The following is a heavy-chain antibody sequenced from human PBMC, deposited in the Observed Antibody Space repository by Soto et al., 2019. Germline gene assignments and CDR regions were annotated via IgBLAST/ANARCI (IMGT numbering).Heavy chain of an antibody. D-gene: IGHD6-6*01. CDR3: ARDSIAARTGNWFDP. CDR2: ISSSSSYI. CDR1: GFTFSSYS. V-gene: IGHV3-21*01. J-gene: IGHJ5*02. Sequence: PGGSLRFSCAASGFTFSSYSMNWVRQAPGKGLEWVSSISSSSSYIYYADSVKGRFTISRDNAKNSLYLQMNSLRAEDTAVYYCARDSIAARTGNWFDPWGQGTLVTVSS.